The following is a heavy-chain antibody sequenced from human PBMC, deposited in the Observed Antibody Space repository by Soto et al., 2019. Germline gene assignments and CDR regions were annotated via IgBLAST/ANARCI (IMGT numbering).Heavy chain of an antibody. J-gene: IGHJ4*02. CDR1: GGSLSGYY. D-gene: IGHD5-12*01. V-gene: IGHV4-34*01. CDR2: VKDGGHT. CDR3: ARGQEGVVATH. Sequence: QVQLQQWGAGLLKPSETLSLNCAVTGGSLSGYYWSWIRQPPGKGLEWIGEVKDGGHTNYSPSRRSRVTLSSDTSNNQFSLRLNSVTASDTGVYYCARGQEGVVATHWDQGSLVTVSS.